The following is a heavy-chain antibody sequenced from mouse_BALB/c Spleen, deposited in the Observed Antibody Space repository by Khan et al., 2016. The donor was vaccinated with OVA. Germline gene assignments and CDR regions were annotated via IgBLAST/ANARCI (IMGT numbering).Heavy chain of an antibody. J-gene: IGHJ2*01. Sequence: QVQLKQSGPGLVQPSQSLSITCTVSGFSLTNYGVHWVRQSPGKGLEWLGVIWSGGITDYNETFLSRLSISTDISTSQVFFKMNSLQANDAAIYDCAKNRKGYCDYWGQGTTLTVSS. V-gene: IGHV2-2*02. CDR2: IWSGGIT. CDR1: GFSLTNYG. CDR3: AKNRKGYCDY.